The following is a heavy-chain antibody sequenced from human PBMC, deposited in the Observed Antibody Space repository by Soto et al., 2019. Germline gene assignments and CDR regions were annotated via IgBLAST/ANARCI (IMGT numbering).Heavy chain of an antibody. CDR1: GFTFSTYW. Sequence: GGSPRLSCAASGFTFSTYWMHWFRQAPGKGLVWVSRINSDGSSTYYADSVKGRFTISRDNAKNTLYLQMNSLRAEDTAVYYCSNWFDPWGQGNLVTVYS. CDR3: SNWFDP. CDR2: INSDGSST. J-gene: IGHJ5*02. V-gene: IGHV3-74*01.